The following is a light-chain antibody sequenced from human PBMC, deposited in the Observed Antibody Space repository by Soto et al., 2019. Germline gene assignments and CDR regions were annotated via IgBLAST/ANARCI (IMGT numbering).Light chain of an antibody. J-gene: IGKJ2*01. CDR3: LQDYNYPYS. CDR1: QGIRND. CDR2: AAS. V-gene: IGKV1-6*01. Sequence: AIQMTQSPSSLSASVGVRVTITCRASQGIRNDLAWYQQKPGKAPKLLIYAASSLQGGVPSRFSGSGSGTDFALTIGSLQPEDFATYFCLQDYNYPYSFGQGTKVDIK.